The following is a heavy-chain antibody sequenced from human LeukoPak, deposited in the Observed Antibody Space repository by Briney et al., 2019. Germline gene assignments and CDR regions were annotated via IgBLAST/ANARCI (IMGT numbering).Heavy chain of an antibody. V-gene: IGHV3-33*06. D-gene: IGHD2-2*01. CDR2: IWYDGSNK. CDR1: GFTFSSYG. CDR3: AKDQEYCSSTSCYGGDYFDY. Sequence: PGGSLRLSCAASGFTFSSYGMHWVRQAPGKGLEWVAVIWYDGSNKYYADSVKGRFTISRDTSKNTLYLQMNSLRAEDTAVYYCAKDQEYCSSTSCYGGDYFDYWGQGTLVTVSS. J-gene: IGHJ4*02.